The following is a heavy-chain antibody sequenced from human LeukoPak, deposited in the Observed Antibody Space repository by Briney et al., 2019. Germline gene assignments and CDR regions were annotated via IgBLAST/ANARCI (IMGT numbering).Heavy chain of an antibody. CDR3: ARDAIAAAGYYYYGMDV. V-gene: IGHV3-7*03. Sequence: GGSLRLSCAASGFTFSSYWMSWVRQAPGKGLEWVANIKQDGSEKYYVDSVKGRFTISRDNAKNSLYLQVNSLRAEDTAVYYCARDAIAAAGYYYYGMDVWAQGTTVTVSS. CDR2: IKQDGSEK. CDR1: GFTFSSYW. D-gene: IGHD6-13*01. J-gene: IGHJ6*02.